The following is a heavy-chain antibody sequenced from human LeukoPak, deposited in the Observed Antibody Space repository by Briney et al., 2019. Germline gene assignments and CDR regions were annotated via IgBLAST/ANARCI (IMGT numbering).Heavy chain of an antibody. D-gene: IGHD1-26*01. CDR2: ISSSSSYI. J-gene: IGHJ4*02. V-gene: IGHV3-21*01. CDR1: GFTFSSYS. Sequence: AGGSLRLSCAASGFTFSSYSMNWVRQAPGKGLEWVSSISSSSSYIYYADSVKGRFTISRDNAKNSLYLQMNSLRAEDTAVYYCARSRDSGSYYSSLDYWGQGTLVTVSS. CDR3: ARSRDSGSYYSSLDY.